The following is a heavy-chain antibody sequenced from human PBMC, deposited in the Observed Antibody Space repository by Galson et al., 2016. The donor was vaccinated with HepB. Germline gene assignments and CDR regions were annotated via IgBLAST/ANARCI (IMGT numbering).Heavy chain of an antibody. CDR3: ARDPWLSSDSNRWYSAQGQGYLDY. D-gene: IGHD3-22*01. CDR2: ISGYNGRT. V-gene: IGHV1-18*01. CDR1: GYTFSNYA. Sequence: SVKVSCKASGYTFSNYAITWLRQAPGQGLEWVGWISGYNGRTDYAQKLQGRVTMTTDTSTNTAYMELRSLRSDDTAVYFCARDPWLSSDSNRWYSAQGQGYLDYWGQGTLVTGSS. J-gene: IGHJ4*02.